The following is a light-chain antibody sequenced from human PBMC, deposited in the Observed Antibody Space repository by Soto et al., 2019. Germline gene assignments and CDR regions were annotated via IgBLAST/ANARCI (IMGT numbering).Light chain of an antibody. CDR3: QHYGRSPSFT. V-gene: IGKV3-20*01. CDR1: QSFNSDY. Sequence: EIVLTQSPGTLSLSPGERATLSCRASQSFNSDYLAWYQQRPGQAPCLRIYGTFNRPTCIPDRFSGTRSGTNFTLNRSWLEPEDFAVYYCQHYGRSPSFTCCPGTKVDIK. J-gene: IGKJ3*01. CDR2: GTF.